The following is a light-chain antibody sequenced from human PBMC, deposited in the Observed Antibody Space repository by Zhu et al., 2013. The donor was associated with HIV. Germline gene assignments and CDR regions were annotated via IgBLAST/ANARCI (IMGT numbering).Light chain of an antibody. J-gene: IGKJ2*03. V-gene: IGKV3-15*01. CDR3: HQYIDWHS. CDR2: AAS. CDR1: QSVNTW. Sequence: MTQSPSTLSASVGDRVTITCRASQSVNTWLAWYQQKRGQPPRLLIYAASTRAPGIPARFSGSGSGTEFTLTISSLQSEDFEVYYCHQYIDWHSFGQGTKLEVK.